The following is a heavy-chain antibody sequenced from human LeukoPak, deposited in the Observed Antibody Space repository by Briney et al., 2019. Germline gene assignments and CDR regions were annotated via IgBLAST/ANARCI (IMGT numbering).Heavy chain of an antibody. CDR2: INPNSGGT. J-gene: IGHJ4*02. CDR1: GYTFTGYY. CDR3: ARGLGYDPYDSSGYCDY. Sequence: ASVKVSCKASGYTFTGYYMHWVRQAPGQGLEWMGWINPNSGGTNYAQKFQGRVTMTRDTSISTAYVELSRLRSDDTAVYYCARGLGYDPYDSSGYCDYWGQGTLVTVSS. D-gene: IGHD3-22*01. V-gene: IGHV1-2*02.